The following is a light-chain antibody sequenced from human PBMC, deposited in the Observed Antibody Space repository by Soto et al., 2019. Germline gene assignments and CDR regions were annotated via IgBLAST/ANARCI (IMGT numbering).Light chain of an antibody. CDR1: SSDVGGYSQ. Sequence: QSALTQPASVSGSPGQSITISCTGASSDVGGYSQVSWYQQHPVKAPRLMIYDVSNRPSGVSNRFSGSKSGNTASLTISGLQVEDEADFYCSSFTSSSTVVFGGGTKLTVL. J-gene: IGLJ3*02. V-gene: IGLV2-14*01. CDR3: SSFTSSSTVV. CDR2: DVS.